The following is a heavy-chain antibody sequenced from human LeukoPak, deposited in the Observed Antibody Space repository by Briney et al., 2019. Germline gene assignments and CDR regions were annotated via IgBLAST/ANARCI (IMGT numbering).Heavy chain of an antibody. CDR2: IFYSGST. Sequence: PSETLSRTCTVSGGSMSSYYWSWIRQPPGKGLEWIGYIFYSGSTNYNPSLKSRVTLSVDTSKNQFSLKLGSVTAADTAVYYCARQPYMLGAYYFDYWGQGTLVTVSS. CDR3: ARQPYMLGAYYFDY. D-gene: IGHD1-26*01. J-gene: IGHJ4*02. CDR1: GGSMSSYY. V-gene: IGHV4-59*08.